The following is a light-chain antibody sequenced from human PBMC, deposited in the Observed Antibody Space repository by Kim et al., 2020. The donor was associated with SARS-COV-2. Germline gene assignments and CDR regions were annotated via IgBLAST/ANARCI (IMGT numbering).Light chain of an antibody. V-gene: IGLV1-36*01. CDR3: AAWDDSLNGPV. CDR2: YDD. Sequence: RQRVTLSCSGSSSNIGNNAVNWYQQLPGKAPKLLIYYDDLLPSGVSDRFSGSKSGTSASLAISGLQSEDEADYYCAAWDDSLNGPVFGGGTKLTVL. J-gene: IGLJ3*02. CDR1: SSNIGNNA.